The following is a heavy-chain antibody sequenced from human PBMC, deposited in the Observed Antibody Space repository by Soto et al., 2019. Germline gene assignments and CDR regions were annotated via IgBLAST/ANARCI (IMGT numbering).Heavy chain of an antibody. V-gene: IGHV4-39*01. J-gene: IGHJ2*01. CDR2: IYYSGST. CDR3: AKIAAAVDWYFDL. D-gene: IGHD6-13*01. CDR1: GGSISSSSYY. Sequence: QLQLQESGPGLVKPSETLSLTCTVSGGSISSSSYYWGWIRQPPGKGLEWIGSIYYSGSTYYNPSLKSRVTISVDTSKNQFSLKLSSVTAADTAVYYCAKIAAAVDWYFDLWGRGTLVTVSS.